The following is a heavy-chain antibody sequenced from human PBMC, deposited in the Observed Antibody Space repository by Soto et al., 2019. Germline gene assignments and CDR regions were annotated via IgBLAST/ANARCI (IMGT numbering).Heavy chain of an antibody. CDR2: IIPIFGTA. J-gene: IGHJ6*02. V-gene: IGHV1-69*13. Sequence: SVKVSCKASGGTFSSYAISWVRQAPGQGLEWMGGIIPIFGTANYAQKFQGRVTITADESTSTDYRELSSLRSEDTAVYYCASADLSDFWSGTIRRDYYYYYGMDVWGQGTTVTVSS. D-gene: IGHD3-3*01. CDR3: ASADLSDFWSGTIRRDYYYYYGMDV. CDR1: GGTFSSYA.